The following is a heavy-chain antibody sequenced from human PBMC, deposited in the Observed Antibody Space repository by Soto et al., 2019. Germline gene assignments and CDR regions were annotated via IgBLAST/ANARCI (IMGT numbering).Heavy chain of an antibody. J-gene: IGHJ6*02. V-gene: IGHV4-59*01. Sequence: PSETLSLTCTVSGGSISSYYWSWIRQPPGKGLEWIGYIYYSGSTNYNPSLKSRVTISVDTSKNQFSLKLSSVTAADTAVYYCASRIAVDGSYYYYGMDVWGQGTTVTVSS. CDR1: GGSISSYY. CDR3: ASRIAVDGSYYYYGMDV. CDR2: IYYSGST. D-gene: IGHD6-19*01.